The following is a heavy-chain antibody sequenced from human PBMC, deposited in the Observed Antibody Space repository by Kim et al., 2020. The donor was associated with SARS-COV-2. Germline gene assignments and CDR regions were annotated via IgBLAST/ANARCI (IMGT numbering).Heavy chain of an antibody. CDR3: ARDNDLSGSFFYD. V-gene: IGHV3-30-3*01. D-gene: IGHD3-10*01. CDR2: SSYDESRK. Sequence: GGSLRLSCVASGFIFSDHAIHWVRQAPGKGPEWLAVSSYDESRKYYADSVKGRFTISRDSSKNTVYLQMNRLTPEDTALYFCARDNDLSGSFFYDWGQGT. J-gene: IGHJ4*02. CDR1: GFIFSDHA.